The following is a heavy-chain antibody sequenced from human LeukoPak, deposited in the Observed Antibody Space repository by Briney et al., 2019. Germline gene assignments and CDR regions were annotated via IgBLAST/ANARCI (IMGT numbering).Heavy chain of an antibody. J-gene: IGHJ5*02. CDR1: GGTFSSYA. CDR3: ASLSSGSS. Sequence: PSVKVSSRASGGTFSSYAISWVRQAPGQGLEWMGRIIPILGIANYAQKFQGRVTITADKSTSTAYMELSSLRSEDTAVYYCASLSSGSSWGQGTLVTVSS. V-gene: IGHV1-69*04. CDR2: IIPILGIA. D-gene: IGHD3-10*01.